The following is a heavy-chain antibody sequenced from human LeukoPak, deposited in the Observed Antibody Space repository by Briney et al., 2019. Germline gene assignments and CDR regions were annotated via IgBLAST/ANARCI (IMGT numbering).Heavy chain of an antibody. J-gene: IGHJ3*02. D-gene: IGHD6-19*01. V-gene: IGHV1-46*01. CDR1: GYTFSSYY. Sequence: GASVKVSCKASGYTFSSYYMHWVRQAPGQGLEWMGIINPSGGTTTYAQKFQGRVTMTRDTSTGTVYMELNSLRSEDTAVYYCARGAQIAVAGSCDAFDIWGQGTMVTVSS. CDR2: INPSGGTT. CDR3: ARGAQIAVAGSCDAFDI.